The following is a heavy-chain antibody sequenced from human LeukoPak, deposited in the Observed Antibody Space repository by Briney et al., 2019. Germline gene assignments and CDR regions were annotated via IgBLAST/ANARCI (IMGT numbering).Heavy chain of an antibody. CDR1: GFTFSSYA. CDR3: AKNRRIITMTPWT. Sequence: GGSLRLSCAASGFTFSSYAMHWVRQAPGKGLEWVAVISHDGSNKYYADSVKGRFTISRDNSKNTLYLQMNSLRAEDTAVYYCAKNRRIITMTPWTWGQGTLVTVSS. J-gene: IGHJ1*01. V-gene: IGHV3-30-3*02. D-gene: IGHD3-22*01. CDR2: ISHDGSNK.